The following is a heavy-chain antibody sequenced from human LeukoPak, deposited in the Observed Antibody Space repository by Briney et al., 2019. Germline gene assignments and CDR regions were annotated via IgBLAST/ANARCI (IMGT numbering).Heavy chain of an antibody. Sequence: SETLSLTCTVSGGSISSYYWSWIRQPPGKGLEWIGYVYYSGTTNYNPSLKSRITISVDTSKDQFSLKLSSVTAADTAVYYCARSHYYPDYWGQGTLVTVSS. CDR1: GGSISSYY. CDR3: ARSHYYPDY. J-gene: IGHJ4*02. CDR2: VYYSGTT. V-gene: IGHV4-59*08.